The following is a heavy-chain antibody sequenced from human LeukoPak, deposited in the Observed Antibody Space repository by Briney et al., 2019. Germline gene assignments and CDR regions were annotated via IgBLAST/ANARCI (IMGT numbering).Heavy chain of an antibody. J-gene: IGHJ4*02. CDR3: ARGYYYESSAYYSPFDY. D-gene: IGHD3-22*01. CDR2: INPSGGST. CDR1: GYTFTSYF. Sequence: ASVKVSCKASGYTFTSYFMHWVRQAPGQGLEWMGLINPSGGSTSYAQKFQGRVTMTRETSTSIVYMELSSLSSEDTAVYFCARGYYYESSAYYSPFDYWGQGALVTVSS. V-gene: IGHV1-46*01.